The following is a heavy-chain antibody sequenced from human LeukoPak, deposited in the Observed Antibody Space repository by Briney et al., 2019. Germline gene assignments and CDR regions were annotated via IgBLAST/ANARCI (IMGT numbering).Heavy chain of an antibody. CDR2: IYTSGST. D-gene: IGHD5-12*01. CDR3: ARHGYGGYVWSLPFDY. Sequence: PSETLSLTCTVSGGSISRGDYYWTWIRQPAGKGLEWIGRIYTSGSTNYNPSLKSRVTISVDTSKNQFSLKLSSVTAADTAVYYCARHGYGGYVWSLPFDYWGQGTLVTVSS. V-gene: IGHV4-61*02. CDR1: GGSISRGDYY. J-gene: IGHJ4*02.